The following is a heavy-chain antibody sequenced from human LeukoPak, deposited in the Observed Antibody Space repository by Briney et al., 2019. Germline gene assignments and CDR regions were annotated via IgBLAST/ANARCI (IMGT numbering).Heavy chain of an antibody. V-gene: IGHV1-8*01. J-gene: IGHJ4*02. D-gene: IGHD6-13*01. CDR1: GCDFSSFD. Sequence: ASVKVSCKASGCDFSSFDVNWVRQATGQGLEWMGWMNPNSGNTGYAQKFQGRVTITRNTSISTAYMELSSLRSEDTAVYYCARAGYSSSWYLTPGDYWGQGTLVTVSS. CDR3: ARAGYSSSWYLTPGDY. CDR2: MNPNSGNT.